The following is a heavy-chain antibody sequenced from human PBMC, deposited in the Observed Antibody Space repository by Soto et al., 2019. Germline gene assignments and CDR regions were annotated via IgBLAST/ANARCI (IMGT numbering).Heavy chain of an antibody. D-gene: IGHD3-3*01. Sequence: EVQLVESGGGLVKPGGSLRLSCAASGFTFSNAWMSWVRQAPGKGLEWVSRIKSKTDGGTTDYAAPVKGRFTISRDDSKNTLYLQMNSLKTDDTAVYYCTTDQPVLRFLEWIDYWGQGTLVTVSS. CDR1: GFTFSNAW. CDR2: IKSKTDGGTT. V-gene: IGHV3-15*01. J-gene: IGHJ4*02. CDR3: TTDQPVLRFLEWIDY.